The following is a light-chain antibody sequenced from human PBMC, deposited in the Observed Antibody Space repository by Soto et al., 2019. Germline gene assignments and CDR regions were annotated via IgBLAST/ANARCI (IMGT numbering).Light chain of an antibody. V-gene: IGLV2-8*01. Sequence: QSALTQPPSASGSPGQSVTISCTGTSSDVGGYKYVSWYQQHPGKAPKLMIFEVNKRPSGVPDRFSGSKSGNTASLTVSGIQAEDEADYYCSSYAGINNLGVFGTGTKVTVL. CDR3: SSYAGINNLGV. CDR1: SSDVGGYKY. J-gene: IGLJ1*01. CDR2: EVN.